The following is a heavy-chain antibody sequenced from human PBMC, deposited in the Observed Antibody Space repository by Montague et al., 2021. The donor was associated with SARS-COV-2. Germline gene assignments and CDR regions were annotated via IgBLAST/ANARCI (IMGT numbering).Heavy chain of an antibody. CDR1: GFSLSTSGMC. CDR2: SDWXDDK. V-gene: IGHV2-70*01. CDR3: ARTHYDILAGYYIAFDY. Sequence: PALVKPTQTLTLTCTFSGFSLSTSGMCVSWIRQPPGKALEWLAHSDWXDDKYYSTSLKTRLTISKDTSKIQVVLTMTNMDPVDTATYYCARTHYDILAGYYIAFDYWGQGTLVTVSS. D-gene: IGHD3-9*01. J-gene: IGHJ4*02.